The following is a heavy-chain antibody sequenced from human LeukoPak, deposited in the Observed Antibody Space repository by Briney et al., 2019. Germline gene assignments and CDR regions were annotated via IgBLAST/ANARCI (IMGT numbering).Heavy chain of an antibody. CDR2: ISYDGSNK. Sequence: PGGSLRLSCAASGFTFSNAWMSWVRQAPGKGLEWVAVISYDGSNKYYADSVKGRFTISRDNSKNTLYLQMNSLRAEDTAVYYCAKDHPLLNYYDSSPPDYWGQGTLVTVSS. V-gene: IGHV3-30*18. J-gene: IGHJ4*02. CDR3: AKDHPLLNYYDSSPPDY. D-gene: IGHD3-22*01. CDR1: GFTFSNAW.